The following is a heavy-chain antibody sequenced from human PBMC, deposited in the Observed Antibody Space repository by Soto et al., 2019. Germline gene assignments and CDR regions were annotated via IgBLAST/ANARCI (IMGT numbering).Heavy chain of an antibody. CDR1: GGTVSSYA. V-gene: IGHV1-69*01. CDR3: ARDLSSDSTGFRGYDL. CDR2: FIPIFVSA. J-gene: IGHJ4*02. D-gene: IGHD3-22*01. Sequence: QVHLVQSGAEVKKPGSSVTVSCKASGGTVSSYAITCVRQAPGKGLEWMGVFIPIFVSAHYAQKFQGRVTITADESTSTAYMELSGLRSEDTAIYYCARDLSSDSTGFRGYDLWGQGTLVTVSS.